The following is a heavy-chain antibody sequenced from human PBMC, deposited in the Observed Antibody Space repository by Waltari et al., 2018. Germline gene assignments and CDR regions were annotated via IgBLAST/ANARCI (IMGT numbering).Heavy chain of an antibody. CDR1: GFTFGSYS. CDR3: ATGGWGFYLDN. V-gene: IGHV3-21*01. J-gene: IGHJ4*02. Sequence: EVQRVESGGGLFKPGGSVRLPRGASGFTFGSYSMNWVRQAPGKGLEWISSISSTGTYTHYADSVKGRFTISRDNAKNSLYLQMNSLRAEDTGVYWCATGGWGFYLDNWGQGTLVTFSS. D-gene: IGHD7-27*01. CDR2: ISSTGTYT.